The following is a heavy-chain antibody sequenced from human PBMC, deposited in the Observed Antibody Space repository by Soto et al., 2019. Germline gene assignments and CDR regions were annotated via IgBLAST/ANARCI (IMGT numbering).Heavy chain of an antibody. J-gene: IGHJ4*02. V-gene: IGHV1-69*02. CDR1: GGTFSSYT. CDR3: ALAAADRPFDY. CDR2: IIPILGIA. D-gene: IGHD6-13*01. Sequence: QVQLVQSGAEVKKPGSSVKVSCKASGGTFSSYTISWVRQAPGQGLEWMGRIIPILGIANYAQKFQGRVTITADKSASPAYMELSSLRSEDTAVYYCALAAADRPFDYWGQGTLVTVSS.